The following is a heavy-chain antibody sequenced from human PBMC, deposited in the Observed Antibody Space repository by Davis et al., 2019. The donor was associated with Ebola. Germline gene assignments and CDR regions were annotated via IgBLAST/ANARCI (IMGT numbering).Heavy chain of an antibody. CDR1: GGSISSSNW. CDR3: ASGSSGWDDYGMDV. D-gene: IGHD6-19*01. V-gene: IGHV4-4*02. J-gene: IGHJ6*02. CDR2: IYHSGST. Sequence: MPSETLSLTCAVSGGSISSSNWWRWVRQPPGKGLEWLGEIYHSGSTNYNPSLKSRVTISVDKSKNQFSLKLNSVTAADTAVYYCASGSSGWDDYGMDVWGQGTTVTVSS.